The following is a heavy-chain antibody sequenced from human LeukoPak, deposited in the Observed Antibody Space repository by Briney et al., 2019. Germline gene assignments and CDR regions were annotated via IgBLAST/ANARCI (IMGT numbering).Heavy chain of an antibody. CDR2: IIPVFGTA. CDR1: GYTFSSYE. CDR3: ARSIAVAGPAEDYFDY. J-gene: IGHJ4*02. D-gene: IGHD6-19*01. V-gene: IGHV1-69*05. Sequence: AASVKVSCKASGYTFSSYEINWVRQAPGQGLEWMGRIIPVFGTANYAQKFQGRVTITTDESTSTAYMELSSLRSEDTALYYCARSIAVAGPAEDYFDYWGQGTLVTVSS.